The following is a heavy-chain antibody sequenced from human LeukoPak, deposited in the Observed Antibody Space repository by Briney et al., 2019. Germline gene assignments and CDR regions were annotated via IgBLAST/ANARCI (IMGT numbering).Heavy chain of an antibody. CDR3: ATLPGGVTTPDPS. Sequence: PSETLSLTCAVSGGSISSSNWWSWVRQPPGKGLEWIGEIYHSGSTNYNPSLKSRVTISVDKSKNQFSLKLSSVTAADTAVYYCATLPGGVTTPDPSWGQGTLVTVSS. CDR2: IYHSGST. D-gene: IGHD4-17*01. V-gene: IGHV4-4*02. CDR1: GGSISSSNW. J-gene: IGHJ5*02.